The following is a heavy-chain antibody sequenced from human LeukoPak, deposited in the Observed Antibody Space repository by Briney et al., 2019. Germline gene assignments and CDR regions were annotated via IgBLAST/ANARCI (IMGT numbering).Heavy chain of an antibody. D-gene: IGHD1-26*01. J-gene: IGHJ4*02. CDR1: GGSISSSSYY. Sequence: PSETLSLTCTVSGGSISSSSYYWGWIRQPPGKGLEWIGNIYYSGSTYYNPSLKSRVTISVDTSKNQFSLKLSSVTAADTAVYYCARRSGSYVYWGQGTLVTVSS. V-gene: IGHV4-39*01. CDR3: ARRSGSYVY. CDR2: IYYSGST.